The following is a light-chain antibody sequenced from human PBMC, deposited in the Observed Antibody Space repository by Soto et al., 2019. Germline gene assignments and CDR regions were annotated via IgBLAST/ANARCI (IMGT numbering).Light chain of an antibody. Sequence: DIVMTQSPDSLAVSLGERATINCKSSQSVLYSSNNKNYLAWYQQKPGQPPKLLIYWASTRESGVPDRFSGRGSGTGFHLHLRRLEAEGGGVYLCQQYYCSPTFGGGTKGEIK. CDR2: WAS. CDR3: QQYYCSPT. J-gene: IGKJ4*01. CDR1: QSVLYSSNNKNY. V-gene: IGKV4-1*01.